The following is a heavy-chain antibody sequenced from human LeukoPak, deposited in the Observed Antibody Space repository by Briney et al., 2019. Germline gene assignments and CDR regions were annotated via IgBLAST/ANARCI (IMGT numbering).Heavy chain of an antibody. J-gene: IGHJ5*02. CDR1: GFTFSSYG. D-gene: IGHD6-13*01. CDR3: AKDKYSSSWSWFDP. Sequence: GGSLRLSCAASGFTFSSYGMHWVRQAPGRGLEWVSAISWNSGSIAYADSVKGRFTISRDNAKNSLFLQMNSLRAEDTALYYCAKDKYSSSWSWFDPWGQGTLVTVSS. CDR2: ISWNSGSI. V-gene: IGHV3-9*01.